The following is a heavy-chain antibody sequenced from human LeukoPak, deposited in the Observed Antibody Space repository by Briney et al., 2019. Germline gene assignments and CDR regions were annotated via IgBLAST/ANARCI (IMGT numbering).Heavy chain of an antibody. CDR1: GYTFTSYY. D-gene: IGHD1-26*01. Sequence: ASVKVSCKASGYTFTSYYMHWVRQAPGQGLEWMGVINPSGGSTSYAQKFQGRVTMTRDMSTSTVYMELSSLRSEDAAVYYCARERVGTKKHAFDYWGQGTLVTVSS. V-gene: IGHV1-46*01. J-gene: IGHJ4*02. CDR3: ARERVGTKKHAFDY. CDR2: INPSGGST.